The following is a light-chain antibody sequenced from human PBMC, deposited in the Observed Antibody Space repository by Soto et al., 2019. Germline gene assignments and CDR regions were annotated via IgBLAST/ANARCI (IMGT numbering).Light chain of an antibody. Sequence: EIVLTQSPGTLSLSPGERATLSCWASQSVSSSYLDWYQQKPGQAPRLLIYGASSRATDIPDRFSGSGSGTDFTLIITRLEPEDFAVYYCHQYGSSPRTFGQGTKVDIK. CDR2: GAS. CDR1: QSVSSSY. V-gene: IGKV3-20*01. J-gene: IGKJ1*01. CDR3: HQYGSSPRT.